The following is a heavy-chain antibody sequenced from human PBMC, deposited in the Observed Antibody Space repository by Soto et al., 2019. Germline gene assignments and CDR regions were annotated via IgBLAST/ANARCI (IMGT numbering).Heavy chain of an antibody. CDR3: AREDFYRFDY. Sequence: EVQLVESGGGLVQPGGSLRVSCAASGFTFTSYWMSWVRQAPGKGLEWVANINEDGSAKYYLDSVKGRFTISRDNAKNSLYLQMNSLRADDTAVYYCAREDFYRFDYWGQGNLVTVSS. CDR2: INEDGSAK. J-gene: IGHJ4*02. V-gene: IGHV3-7*01. CDR1: GFTFTSYW.